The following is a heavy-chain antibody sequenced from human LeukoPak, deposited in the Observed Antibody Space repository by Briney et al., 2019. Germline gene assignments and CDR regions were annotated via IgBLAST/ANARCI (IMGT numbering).Heavy chain of an antibody. CDR2: FHHSGNT. CDR3: ARDEQWPPELPSH. CDR1: GASISRYY. D-gene: IGHD6-19*01. V-gene: IGHV4-59*12. J-gene: IGHJ4*02. Sequence: SETLSLTCSVSGASISRYYWSWIRQPPGKGLEWIGYFHHSGNTNYSPSLSSRITMSVDTSKNQFSLRLNSVTAADTAVYYCARDEQWPPELPSHWGQGTLVTVSS.